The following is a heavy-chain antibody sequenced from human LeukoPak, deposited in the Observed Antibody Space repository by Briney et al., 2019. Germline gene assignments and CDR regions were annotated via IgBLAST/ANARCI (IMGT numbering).Heavy chain of an antibody. Sequence: GGSLRLSCAASGFTFSDYYMSWIRQAPGKGLEWVANIKQDGSEKYYVDSVKGRFTISRDNAKNSLYLQMNSLRAEDTAVYYCARDPDRGWPSYYYYGMDVWGQGTTVTVSS. CDR1: GFTFSDYY. CDR3: ARDPDRGWPSYYYYGMDV. CDR2: IKQDGSEK. J-gene: IGHJ6*02. D-gene: IGHD6-19*01. V-gene: IGHV3-7*03.